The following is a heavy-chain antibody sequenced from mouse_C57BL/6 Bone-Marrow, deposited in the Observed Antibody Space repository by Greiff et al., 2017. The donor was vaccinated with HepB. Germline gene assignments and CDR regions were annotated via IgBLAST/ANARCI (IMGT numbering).Heavy chain of an antibody. CDR2: INPSSGYT. Sequence: VMLVESGAELAKPGASVKLSCKASGYTFTSYWMHWVKQRPGQGLEWIGYINPSSGYTKYNQKFKDKATLTADKSSSTAYMQLSSLTYEDSAVYYCATIYYDFSFAYWGQGTLVTVSA. V-gene: IGHV1-7*01. CDR1: GYTFTSYW. J-gene: IGHJ3*01. CDR3: ATIYYDFSFAY. D-gene: IGHD2-4*01.